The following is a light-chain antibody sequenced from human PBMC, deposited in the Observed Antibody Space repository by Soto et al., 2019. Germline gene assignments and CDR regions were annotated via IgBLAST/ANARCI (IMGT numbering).Light chain of an antibody. V-gene: IGKV1-39*01. CDR2: AAS. Sequence: DIQMTQSPSSLSASVGDRVTITCRASQNIDNFLNWHQQKPGEAPKHLVYAASSLQSGVPSRFSGSGSGTDFTLTITSLQPEDFATYYCQQSYSTPFTFGLGTKLEIK. J-gene: IGKJ2*01. CDR1: QNIDNF. CDR3: QQSYSTPFT.